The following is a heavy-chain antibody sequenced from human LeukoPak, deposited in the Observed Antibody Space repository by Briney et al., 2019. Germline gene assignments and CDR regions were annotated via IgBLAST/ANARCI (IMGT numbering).Heavy chain of an antibody. CDR2: INHSGST. V-gene: IGHV4-34*01. CDR1: GFTFSSYW. J-gene: IGHJ2*01. Sequence: NPGGSLRLSCAASGFTFSSYWMNWARQPPGKGLEWIGEINHSGSTNYNPSLKSRVTISVDMSKNQFSLKLTSVTAADTTVYYCARGSKVVTTIPRPGWYFDLWGRGTLVTVSS. D-gene: IGHD2-21*02. CDR3: ARGSKVVTTIPRPGWYFDL.